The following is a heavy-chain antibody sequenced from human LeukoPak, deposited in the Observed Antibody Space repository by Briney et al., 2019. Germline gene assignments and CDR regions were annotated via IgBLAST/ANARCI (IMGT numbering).Heavy chain of an antibody. CDR1: GFRFTYYG. Sequence: GGSLRLSCAASGFRFTYYGMNWVRQAPGKGLEWVSYISSSSTTVYYADSVKGRFTISRDNAEDSLYLQMNSLRAEDTAVYYCARQFCSGGSCYSGDFFDYRGQGTLVTVSS. V-gene: IGHV3-48*04. CDR3: ARQFCSGGSCYSGDFFDY. CDR2: ISSSSTTV. D-gene: IGHD2-15*01. J-gene: IGHJ4*02.